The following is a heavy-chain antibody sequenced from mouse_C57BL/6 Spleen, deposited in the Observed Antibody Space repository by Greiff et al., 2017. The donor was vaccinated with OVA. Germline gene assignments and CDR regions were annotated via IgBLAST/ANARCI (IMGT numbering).Heavy chain of an antibody. J-gene: IGHJ2*01. CDR3: ARSEGLLGFDY. V-gene: IGHV1-77*01. CDR1: GYTFTDYY. D-gene: IGHD3-1*01. CDR2: IGPGSGST. Sequence: VQLQQSGAELVKPGASVKLSCKASGYTFTDYYIHWVKQRPGQGLEWIGKIGPGSGSTYYNEQFKGQATLTADKSSSTAYMQLSSLTSEDSAVDYCARSEGLLGFDYWGQGTTLTVSS.